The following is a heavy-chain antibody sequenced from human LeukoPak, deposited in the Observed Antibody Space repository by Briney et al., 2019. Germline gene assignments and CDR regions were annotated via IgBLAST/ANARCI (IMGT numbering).Heavy chain of an antibody. CDR2: ISASGDTT. D-gene: IGHD3-9*01. Sequence: GGSLRLSCAASGFTFSSHVMSWVRQAPGKGLEWVSDISASGDTTYYADSVKGRFTISRDNSKNTLDLQMSSLRVEDTAVYYCAKAADWLAADHIDYWGQGTLVTVSS. V-gene: IGHV3-23*01. CDR1: GFTFSSHV. J-gene: IGHJ4*02. CDR3: AKAADWLAADHIDY.